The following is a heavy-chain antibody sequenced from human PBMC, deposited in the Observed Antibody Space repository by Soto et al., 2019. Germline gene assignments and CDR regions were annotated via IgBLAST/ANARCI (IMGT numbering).Heavy chain of an antibody. J-gene: IGHJ6*02. CDR1: GFTFSSYG. Sequence: RRLSCAASGFTFSSYGMHWVRQAPGKGLEWVAVISYDGSNKYYADSVKGRFTISRDNSKNTLYLQMNSLRAEDTAVYYCAKDLTKSPEDHRNYYGMDVWGQGTTVTVSS. CDR2: ISYDGSNK. CDR3: AKDLTKSPEDHRNYYGMDV. D-gene: IGHD2-8*01. V-gene: IGHV3-30*18.